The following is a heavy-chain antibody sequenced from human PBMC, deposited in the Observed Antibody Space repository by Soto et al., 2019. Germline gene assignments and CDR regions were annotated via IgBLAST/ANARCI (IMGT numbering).Heavy chain of an antibody. CDR2: FDPEDGET. V-gene: IGHV1-24*01. CDR3: ATASKTPLIAVAGTLYYGMDV. Sequence: ASVKVSCKVSGYTLTELSMHWVRQAPGKGLEWMGGFDPEDGETIYAQKFQGRVTMTEDTSTDTGYMELSSLRSEDTAVYYCATASKTPLIAVAGTLYYGMDVWGQGTTVTVSS. CDR1: GYTLTELS. J-gene: IGHJ6*02. D-gene: IGHD6-19*01.